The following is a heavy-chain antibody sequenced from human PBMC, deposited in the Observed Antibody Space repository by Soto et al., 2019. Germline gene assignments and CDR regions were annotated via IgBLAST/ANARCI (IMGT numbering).Heavy chain of an antibody. CDR3: ARGGISHWAYFYYMDV. Sequence: QVQLQQWGAGLLKPSETLSLTCVVSGGSLSDYFWSWIRQPPGMALEWIGEINHLGSINYNPSLKSRVTMSVDMSKNQFSLTLTSVTAADTATYYCARGGISHWAYFYYMDVWDRGTTVTVSS. V-gene: IGHV4-34*01. CDR1: GGSLSDYF. CDR2: INHLGSI. J-gene: IGHJ6*03. D-gene: IGHD2-21*01.